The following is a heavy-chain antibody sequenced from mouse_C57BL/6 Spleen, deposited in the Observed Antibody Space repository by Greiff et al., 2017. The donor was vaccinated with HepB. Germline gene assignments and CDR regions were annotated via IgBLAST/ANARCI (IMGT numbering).Heavy chain of an antibody. D-gene: IGHD3-2*02. V-gene: IGHV5-4*01. Sequence: EVQLVESGGGLVKPGGSLKLSCAASGFTFSSYAMSWVRQTPEKRLEWVATISDGGSYTYYPDNVKGRFTISRDNAKNNLYLQMSHLKSEDTAMYYCASEQLRLNLFFDYWGQGTTLTVSS. CDR1: GFTFSSYA. CDR3: ASEQLRLNLFFDY. CDR2: ISDGGSYT. J-gene: IGHJ2*01.